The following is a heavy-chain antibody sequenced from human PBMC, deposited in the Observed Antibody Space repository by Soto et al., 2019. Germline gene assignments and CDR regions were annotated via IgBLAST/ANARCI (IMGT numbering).Heavy chain of an antibody. D-gene: IGHD3-10*01. CDR3: AREVEYGSGWFDP. V-gene: IGHV4-30-4*01. CDR2: IYYSGIT. Sequence: QVQLQESGPGLVKPSQTLSLTCTVSSVSINRGDHYWTWIRQSPGKGLEWIGCIYYSGITYYNPSLKSRLTISVDTSKNQFSLKLSSVTAADTAVYYCAREVEYGSGWFDPWGQGTLVTVSS. J-gene: IGHJ5*02. CDR1: SVSINRGDHY.